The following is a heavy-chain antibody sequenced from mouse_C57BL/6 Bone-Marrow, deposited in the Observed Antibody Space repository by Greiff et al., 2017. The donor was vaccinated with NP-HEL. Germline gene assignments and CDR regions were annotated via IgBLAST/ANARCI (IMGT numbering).Heavy chain of an antibody. J-gene: IGHJ3*01. V-gene: IGHV1-64*01. CDR2: IHPNSGST. Sequence: VQLQQPGAELVKPGASVKLSCKASGYTFTSYWMHWVKQRPGQGLEWIGMIHPNSGSTNYNEKFKSKATLTVDKSSSTAYMQLSSLTSEDSAVYYCARRAIYYDYQFAYWGQGTLVTVSA. D-gene: IGHD2-4*01. CDR3: ARRAIYYDYQFAY. CDR1: GYTFTSYW.